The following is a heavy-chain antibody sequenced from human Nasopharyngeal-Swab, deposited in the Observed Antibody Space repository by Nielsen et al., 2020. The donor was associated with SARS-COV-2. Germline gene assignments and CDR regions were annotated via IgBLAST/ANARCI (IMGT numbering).Heavy chain of an antibody. CDR3: ARGFPMLPGGCDY. CDR2: IIPIFGTA. CDR1: GGTFSSYA. D-gene: IGHD2-8*01. V-gene: IGHV1-69*13. J-gene: IGHJ4*02. Sequence: SVKVSCKASGGTFSSYAISWVRQAPGQGLERMGGIIPIFGTANYAQKFQGRVTITADESTSTAYMELRSLRSDDTAVYYCARGFPMLPGGCDYWGQGTLVTVSS.